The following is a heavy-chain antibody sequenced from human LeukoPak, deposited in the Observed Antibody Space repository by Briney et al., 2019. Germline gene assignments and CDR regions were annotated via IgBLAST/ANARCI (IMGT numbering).Heavy chain of an antibody. CDR1: GYTFTSYG. Sequence: GASVKVSRKASGYTFTSYGISWVRQAPGQGLEWLGWISAYNGNTNYAQKLQGRVTMTTDTSTSTAYMELRSLRSDDTAVYYCARDLNPYYGSGSYNYWGQGTLVTVSS. CDR2: ISAYNGNT. J-gene: IGHJ4*02. CDR3: ARDLNPYYGSGSYNY. V-gene: IGHV1-18*01. D-gene: IGHD3-10*01.